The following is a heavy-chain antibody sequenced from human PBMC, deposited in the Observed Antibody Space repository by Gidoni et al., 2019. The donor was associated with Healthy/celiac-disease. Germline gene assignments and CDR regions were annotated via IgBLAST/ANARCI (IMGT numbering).Heavy chain of an antibody. V-gene: IGHV3-48*03. CDR2: ISSSGSTI. Sequence: EVHLVESGVGLVQPGGSLRLSCPASGFTFIRYHMTCVRQAPGKGLEWVSYISSSGSTIYYADSVKGRFTISRDNAKNSLYLQMNSLRAEDTAVYYCARAPSNFDWLTSMYYYYGMDVWGQGTTVTVSS. D-gene: IGHD3-9*01. J-gene: IGHJ6*02. CDR1: GFTFIRYH. CDR3: ARAPSNFDWLTSMYYYYGMDV.